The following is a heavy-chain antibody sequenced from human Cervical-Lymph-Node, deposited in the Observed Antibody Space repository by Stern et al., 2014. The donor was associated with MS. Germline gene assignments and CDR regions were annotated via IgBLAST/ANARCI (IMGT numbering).Heavy chain of an antibody. Sequence: VQLVESGGAVVQPGRSLRLSCAASGFTFSSYGMHWVRQAPGKGLEWGTVIAYDGNHKHYAASVKGRFTISRDNSKNTLHLQMNSVTPDDTAIYYCARDYEDTSMLFDHWGQGTLVTVSS. V-gene: IGHV3-30*03. D-gene: IGHD2-8*01. J-gene: IGHJ4*02. CDR1: GFTFSSYG. CDR3: ARDYEDTSMLFDH. CDR2: IAYDGNHK.